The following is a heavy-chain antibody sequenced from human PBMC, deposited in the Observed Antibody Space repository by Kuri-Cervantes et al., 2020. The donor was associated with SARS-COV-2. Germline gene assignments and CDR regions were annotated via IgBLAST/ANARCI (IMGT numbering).Heavy chain of an antibody. CDR3: AREGDY. V-gene: IGHV3-64*02. Sequence: GESLKISCAASGFTFSTYRMHWIRQAPGKGLEYVSAITSDGDTTFYADSVKGRFTISRDNAKNSLYLQMNSLRAEDTALYYCAREGDYWGQGTLVTVSS. CDR1: GFTFSTYR. CDR2: ITSDGDTT. J-gene: IGHJ4*02.